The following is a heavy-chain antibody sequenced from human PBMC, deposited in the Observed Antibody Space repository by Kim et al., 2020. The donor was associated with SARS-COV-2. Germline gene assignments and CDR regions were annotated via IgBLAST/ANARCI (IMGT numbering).Heavy chain of an antibody. CDR2: IYYSGST. V-gene: IGHV4-39*01. CDR3: ARLRYCSGGSCYPFDY. D-gene: IGHD2-15*01. CDR1: GGSISSSSYY. Sequence: SETLSLTCTVSGGSISSSSYYWGWIRQPPGKGLEWIGSIYYSGSTYYNPSLKSRVTISVDTSKNQFSLKLSSVTAADTAVYYCARLRYCSGGSCYPFDYWGQGTLVTVSS. J-gene: IGHJ4*02.